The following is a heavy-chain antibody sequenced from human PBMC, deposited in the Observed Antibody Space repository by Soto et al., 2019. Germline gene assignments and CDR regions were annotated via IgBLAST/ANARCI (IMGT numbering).Heavy chain of an antibody. V-gene: IGHV4-34*01. CDR1: VGSFSASY. J-gene: IGHJ4*02. CDR2: INHSGGT. Sequence: SETLCITCALYVGSFSASYWIMIRQPPGKGLEWLVQINHSGGTSYNPSRKSRVTISVDTSKSQFSLKLTSVTAPDRALYYCAKGSVDTFDSSGFYEYRGQGTPATDSS. CDR3: AKGSVDTFDSSGFYEY. D-gene: IGHD3-22*01.